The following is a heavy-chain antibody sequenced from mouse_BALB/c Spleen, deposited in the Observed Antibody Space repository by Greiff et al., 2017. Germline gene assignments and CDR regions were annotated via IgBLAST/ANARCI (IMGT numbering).Heavy chain of an antibody. J-gene: IGHJ3*01. CDR3: ARSNYGSWFAY. CDR2: ISSGGGST. Sequence: EVQLVESGGGLVKPGGSLKLSCAASGFAFSSYDMSWVRQTPEKRLEWVAYISSGGGSTYYPDTVKGRFTISRDNPKNTLFLQMTSLRSEDTAMYYCARSNYGSWFAYWGQGTLVTVSA. V-gene: IGHV5-12-1*01. D-gene: IGHD1-1*01. CDR1: GFAFSSYD.